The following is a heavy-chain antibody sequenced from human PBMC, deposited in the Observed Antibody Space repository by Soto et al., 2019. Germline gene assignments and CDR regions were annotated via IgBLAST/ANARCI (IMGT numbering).Heavy chain of an antibody. CDR1: GFTFSSHG. CDR3: ARGSGYYYYYMDV. CDR2: IWYDGVNK. J-gene: IGHJ6*03. Sequence: PGGSVRLSCAASGFTFSSHGMHWFRQAPGKGLEWVAVIWYDGVNKYYADSVKGRFTISRDNSKNTLYLQMDSLRAEDTAVYYCARGSGYYYYYMDVWGKGTTVTVSS. V-gene: IGHV3-33*01.